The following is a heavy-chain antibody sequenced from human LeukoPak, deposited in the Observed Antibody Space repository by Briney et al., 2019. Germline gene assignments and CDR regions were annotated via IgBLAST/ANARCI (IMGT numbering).Heavy chain of an antibody. CDR2: INPNSGGT. D-gene: IGHD3-3*01. Sequence: GASVKVSCKASGYTFTGYYMHWVRQAPGQGLEWMGWINPNSGGTNYAQKFQGRVTMTRDTSISTAYMELSRLRSDDTAVYYCARVLYDFWSGYYTGWFGYWGQGTLVTVSS. J-gene: IGHJ4*02. V-gene: IGHV1-2*02. CDR1: GYTFTGYY. CDR3: ARVLYDFWSGYYTGWFGY.